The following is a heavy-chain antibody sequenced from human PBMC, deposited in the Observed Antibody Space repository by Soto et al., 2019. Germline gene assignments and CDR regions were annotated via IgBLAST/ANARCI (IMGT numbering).Heavy chain of an antibody. J-gene: IGHJ6*03. V-gene: IGHV3-23*01. Sequence: EVQLLESGGGLVQPGGSLRLSCAASGFTFSSYAMSWVRQSPGKGLEWVSAISGSGGSTYYEDSVKGRFTISRDNSKNTLYLQMNSMRAEDTAVYYCAKRDYDFWSGYFYYYYYYMDVWGKGTTVTVSS. CDR1: GFTFSSYA. CDR3: AKRDYDFWSGYFYYYYYYMDV. CDR2: ISGSGGST. D-gene: IGHD3-3*01.